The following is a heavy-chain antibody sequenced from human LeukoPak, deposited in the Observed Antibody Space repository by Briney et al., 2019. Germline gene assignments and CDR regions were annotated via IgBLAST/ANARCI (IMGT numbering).Heavy chain of an antibody. CDR2: IYHSGST. V-gene: IGHV4-38-2*02. D-gene: IGHD3-22*01. Sequence: PSETLSLTCTVSGYSISSGYYWGWIRQPPGKGLEWIGSIYHSGSTYYNPSLKSRVTISVDTSKNQFSLKLSSVTAADTAVYYCASGYYYDSSGYYQFDYWGQGTLVTVSS. CDR3: ASGYYYDSSGYYQFDY. J-gene: IGHJ4*02. CDR1: GYSISSGYY.